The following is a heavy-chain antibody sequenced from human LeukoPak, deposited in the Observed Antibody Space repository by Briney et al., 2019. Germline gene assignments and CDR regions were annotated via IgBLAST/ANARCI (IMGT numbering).Heavy chain of an antibody. V-gene: IGHV1-2*02. J-gene: IGHJ4*02. CDR2: IDPNTGDT. CDR1: GYTFTDYY. CDR3: ARDPRDGYNCPLDY. Sequence: ASVKVSCKASGYTFTDYYIHWVRQAPGQGLEWMGWIDPNTGDTNSAQNFQGRVTMTRDTSISTAYMELSRLRSDDTAVYYCARDPRDGYNCPLDYWGQGTLVTVSS. D-gene: IGHD5-24*01.